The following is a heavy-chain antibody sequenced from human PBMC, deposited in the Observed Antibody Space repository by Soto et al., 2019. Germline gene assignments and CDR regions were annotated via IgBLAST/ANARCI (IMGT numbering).Heavy chain of an antibody. CDR2: ISDDGASV. CDR1: GFSFSSFA. J-gene: IGHJ4*02. CDR3: ARENSVQAWLHHFDH. D-gene: IGHD5-18*01. V-gene: IGHV3-48*03. Sequence: GGSLRLSCEASGFSFSSFAMNWVRQAPGRGLEWVSYISDDGASVYYADSLKGRFTISRDNAKNSLSLQMNNLRAEDTAVYYCARENSVQAWLHHFDHWGLGTLVTVSS.